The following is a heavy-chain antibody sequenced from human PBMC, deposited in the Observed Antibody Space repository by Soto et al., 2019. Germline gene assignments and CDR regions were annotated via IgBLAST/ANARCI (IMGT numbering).Heavy chain of an antibody. Sequence: QVQLVESGGGVVQPGRSLRLSCVASGFTFSDYVIHWVRQAPGKGLEWLAVISYDGSGEDYADSVKDRFTISGDNSKNIVDRQMNSLRAEDTAVYYVARDRYGWSADSIYGMDVWGQGTTVTVSS. V-gene: IGHV3-30*04. CDR3: ARDRYGWSADSIYGMDV. CDR2: ISYDGSGE. J-gene: IGHJ6*02. D-gene: IGHD6-19*01. CDR1: GFTFSDYV.